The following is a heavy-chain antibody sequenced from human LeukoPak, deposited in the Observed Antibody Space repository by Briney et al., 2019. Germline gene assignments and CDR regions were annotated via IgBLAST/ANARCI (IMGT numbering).Heavy chain of an antibody. Sequence: QSGGSLRLSCAASGFTFSSYWMYWVRQAPGKGLEWVASIKQDESEKYYGDSVKGRFAVSRDNAKNSLFLQMNSLRAEDTAVYYCARDWGYYTLDIWGQGTMVTVSS. J-gene: IGHJ3*02. CDR1: GFTFSSYW. V-gene: IGHV3-7*01. CDR2: IKQDESEK. CDR3: ARDWGYYTLDI. D-gene: IGHD2-15*01.